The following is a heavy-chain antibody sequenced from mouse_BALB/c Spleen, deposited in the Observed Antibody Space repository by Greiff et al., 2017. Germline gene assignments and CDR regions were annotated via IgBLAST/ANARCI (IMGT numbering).Heavy chain of an antibody. CDR3: ARGFDDYAWFAY. V-gene: IGHV2-9*02. D-gene: IGHD2-4*01. Sequence: VQLKESGPGLVAPSQSLSITCTVSGFSLTSYGVHWVRQPPGKGLEWLGVIWAGGSTNYNSALMSRLSISKDNSKSQVFLKMNSLQTDDTAMYYCARGFDDYAWFAYWGQGTLVTVSA. CDR2: IWAGGST. J-gene: IGHJ3*01. CDR1: GFSLTSYG.